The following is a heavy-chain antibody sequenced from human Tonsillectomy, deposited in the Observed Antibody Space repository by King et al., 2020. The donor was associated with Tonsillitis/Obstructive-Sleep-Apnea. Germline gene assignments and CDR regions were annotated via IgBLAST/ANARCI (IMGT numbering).Heavy chain of an antibody. J-gene: IGHJ4*02. V-gene: IGHV1-69*10. CDR1: GGIFSSYA. CDR3: AREASNRVSTSFEANYFDY. D-gene: IGHD2-2*01. CDR2: IIPILGIA. Sequence: QLVQSGAEVKKPGSSVKVSCKASGGIFSSYAISWVRQAPGQGLEWMGGIIPILGIANYAQKFQGRVTITADKSTSTAYMELSSLRSEDTAVYYCAREASNRVSTSFEANYFDYWGQGTLVTVSS.